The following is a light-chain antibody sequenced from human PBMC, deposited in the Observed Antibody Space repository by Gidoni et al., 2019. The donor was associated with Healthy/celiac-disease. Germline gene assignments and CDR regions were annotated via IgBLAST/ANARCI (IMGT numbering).Light chain of an antibody. CDR3: QQYGSSRWT. J-gene: IGKJ1*01. CDR1: QSVSSSY. Sequence: IVLTPSPGTLSLSPGERAPRSCRASQSVSSSYLAWYQQKPGQAPRLLIYGASSRATGIPDRFSGSGSGTDFTLTISRLEPEDFAVYYCQQYGSSRWTFGQGTKVEIK. V-gene: IGKV3-20*01. CDR2: GAS.